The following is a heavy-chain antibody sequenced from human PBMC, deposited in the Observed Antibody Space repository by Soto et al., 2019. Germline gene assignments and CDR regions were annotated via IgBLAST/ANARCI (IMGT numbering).Heavy chain of an antibody. D-gene: IGHD3-22*01. CDR1: GGSISSSSYY. CDR2: IYYSGST. CDR3: AKRGQPYYYDSSGYYFDY. V-gene: IGHV4-39*01. Sequence: TLSLTCTVSGGSISSSSYYWGWIRQPPGKGLEWIGSIYYSGSTYYNPSLKSRVTISVDTSKNQFSLKLSSVTAADTAVYYCAKRGQPYYYDSSGYYFDYWGQGTLVTVSS. J-gene: IGHJ4*02.